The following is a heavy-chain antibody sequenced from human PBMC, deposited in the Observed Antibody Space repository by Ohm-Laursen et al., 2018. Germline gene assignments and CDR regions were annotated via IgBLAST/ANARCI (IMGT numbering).Heavy chain of an antibody. CDR1: GFTFSDYY. D-gene: IGHD3-16*01. Sequence: GSLRLSCAASGFTFSDYYMSWIRQAPGKGLEWASYISSSGSTIHYADSVKGRFTISRDNAKNSLYLQMNSLRAEDTAVYHCARNPVRGLTDYWGQGTLVTVSS. CDR2: ISSSGSTI. CDR3: ARNPVRGLTDY. V-gene: IGHV3-11*04. J-gene: IGHJ4*02.